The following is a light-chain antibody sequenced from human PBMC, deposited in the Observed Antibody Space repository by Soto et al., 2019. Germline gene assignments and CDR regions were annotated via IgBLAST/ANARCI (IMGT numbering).Light chain of an antibody. Sequence: DTQMTQCPSPLSASVGDTVTVTCRASQTISGRLAWYQQKPGKAPKLLIDKASTLKSGVPSRFSGSGSGTEFTLTISSLQPDDFATYYCQQYNSYSEAFGQGTKVDIK. CDR2: KAS. J-gene: IGKJ1*01. CDR3: QQYNSYSEA. CDR1: QTISGR. V-gene: IGKV1-5*03.